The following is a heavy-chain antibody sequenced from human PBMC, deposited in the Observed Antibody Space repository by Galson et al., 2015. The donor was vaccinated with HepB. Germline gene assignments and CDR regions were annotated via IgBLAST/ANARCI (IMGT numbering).Heavy chain of an antibody. V-gene: IGHV3-30*18. CDR1: GFSFSSFG. CDR3: AKDLSAAINILYFFDY. Sequence: SLRLSCAASGFSFSSFGIHCVLQAPGKGLEWVALISYDGSYKYYADSVKCRFTISRDNSKNTPYLQMNSLRAEDTAVYFCAKDLSAAINILYFFDYWGRGTLVTVSS. J-gene: IGHJ4*02. D-gene: IGHD3-9*01. CDR2: ISYDGSYK.